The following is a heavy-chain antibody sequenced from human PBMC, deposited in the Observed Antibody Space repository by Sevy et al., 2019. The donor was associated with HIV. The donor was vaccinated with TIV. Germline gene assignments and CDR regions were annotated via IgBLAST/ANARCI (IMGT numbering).Heavy chain of an antibody. CDR1: GFTFNTHA. Sequence: GESLKISCAASGFTFNTHAMNWVRQAPGKGLEWVSVISGPGSSTYYVDSVKGRFTISRDNSKNILYLQMNSLRAEDTAVYYCAKAKDGSVGYYNVYYNGMDVWGQGTTVTVSS. CDR3: AKAKDGSVGYYNVYYNGMDV. J-gene: IGHJ6*02. CDR2: ISGPGSST. V-gene: IGHV3-23*01. D-gene: IGHD3-10*01.